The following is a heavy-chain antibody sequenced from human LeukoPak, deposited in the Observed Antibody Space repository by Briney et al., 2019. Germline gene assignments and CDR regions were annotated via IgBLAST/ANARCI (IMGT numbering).Heavy chain of an antibody. CDR2: ISSSGSTI. CDR1: GFTFSSYA. V-gene: IGHV3-48*03. CDR3: ARDSGSSGYL. J-gene: IGHJ5*02. Sequence: PGGSLRLSCAASGFTFSSYALNWVRQAPGKGLEWVSHISSSGSTIYYADSVKGRFTISRDNAKNSLYLQMNSLRAEDTAVYYCARDSGSSGYLWGQGTPVTVSS. D-gene: IGHD3-22*01.